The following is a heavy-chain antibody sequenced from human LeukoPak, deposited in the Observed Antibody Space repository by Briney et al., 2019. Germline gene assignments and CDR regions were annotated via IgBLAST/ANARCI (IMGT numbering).Heavy chain of an antibody. CDR3: ARDSGSSWHFDY. Sequence: GGSLRLSCAASGFTFDDYSMHWVRQAPGKGLEWVSGISRNSGTITYADSVKGRFTISRDNAKNSLYLQMNSLRAEDTAVYYCARDSGSSWHFDYWGQGTLVTVSS. CDR1: GFTFDDYS. CDR2: ISRNSGTI. D-gene: IGHD6-13*01. J-gene: IGHJ4*02. V-gene: IGHV3-9*01.